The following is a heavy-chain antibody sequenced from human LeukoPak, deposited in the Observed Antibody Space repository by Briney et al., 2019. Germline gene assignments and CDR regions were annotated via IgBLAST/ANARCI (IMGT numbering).Heavy chain of an antibody. CDR2: IKQDGSEK. J-gene: IGHJ5*02. CDR1: GFTFSSYG. V-gene: IGHV3-7*01. Sequence: GGSLRLSCAASGFTFSSYGMNWVRQAPGKGLEWVANIKQDGSEKYYVDSVKGRFTISRDNAKNFLYLQMSSLRAEDTAFYYCAKDLQSEDASGPAWGQGTLVTVSS. D-gene: IGHD5-12*01. CDR3: AKDLQSEDASGPA.